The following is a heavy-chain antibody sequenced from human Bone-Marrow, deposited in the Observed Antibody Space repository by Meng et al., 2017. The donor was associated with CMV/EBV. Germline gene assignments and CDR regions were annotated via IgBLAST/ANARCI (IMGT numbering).Heavy chain of an antibody. J-gene: IGHJ5*02. Sequence: GESLKISCAASGFTFSRYSMNWVRQAPGKGLEWVSSISSSSSYIFYGVSVKGRFTISRDNARNSLYLQMNSLRAEDTAVYYCTRSIVVVPAARGFDPWGQGTRVTGSS. D-gene: IGHD2-2*01. V-gene: IGHV3-21*01. CDR1: GFTFSRYS. CDR2: ISSSSSYI. CDR3: TRSIVVVPAARGFDP.